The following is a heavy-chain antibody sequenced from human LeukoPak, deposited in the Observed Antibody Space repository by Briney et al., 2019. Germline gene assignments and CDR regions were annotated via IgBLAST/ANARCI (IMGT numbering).Heavy chain of an antibody. CDR1: GYTFTSYG. D-gene: IGHD3-3*01. CDR2: ISAYNGNT. J-gene: IGHJ5*02. Sequence: ASVKVSCKASGYTFTSYGISWVRQAPGQGLEWMGWISAYNGNTNYAQKSQGTATMTTDTSTSTAYMELSSLRSDETAVYYCASVVGLEWPGGWIDPWGQGTLVTVSS. V-gene: IGHV1-18*01. CDR3: ASVVGLEWPGGWIDP.